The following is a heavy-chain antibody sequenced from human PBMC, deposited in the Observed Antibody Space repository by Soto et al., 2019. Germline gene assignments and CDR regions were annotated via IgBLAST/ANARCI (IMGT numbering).Heavy chain of an antibody. V-gene: IGHV4-39*02. CDR3: VRDRVVATTYYYYYYGMDV. CDR1: GGSISSSSYY. J-gene: IGHJ6*02. Sequence: QLQLQESGPGLVKPSETLSLTCTVSGGSISSSSYYCGWIRQPPGKGLEWIGSIYYSGSTYYNPSLKSRVTISVDTSKNQFSLKLSSVTAADTAVYYCVRDRVVATTYYYYYYGMDVWGQGTTVTVSS. D-gene: IGHD5-12*01. CDR2: IYYSGST.